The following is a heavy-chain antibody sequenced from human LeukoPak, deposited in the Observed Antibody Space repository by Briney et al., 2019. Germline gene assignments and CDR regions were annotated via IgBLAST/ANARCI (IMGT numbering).Heavy chain of an antibody. V-gene: IGHV4-59*01. CDR1: GGSISSYY. D-gene: IGHD3-16*01. J-gene: IGHJ4*02. Sequence: KTSETLSLTCTVSGGSISSYYWSWIRQPPGKGLEWIGYIYYSGSTNYNPSLKSRVTISVDTSKNQFSLKLSSVTAADTAVYYCARDRRTFFYWGQGTLVTVSS. CDR2: IYYSGST. CDR3: ARDRRTFFY.